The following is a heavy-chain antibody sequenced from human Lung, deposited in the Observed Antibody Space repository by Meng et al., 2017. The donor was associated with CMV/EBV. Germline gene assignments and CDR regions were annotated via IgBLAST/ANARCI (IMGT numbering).Heavy chain of an antibody. CDR1: GYTFTGYY. Sequence: SVXVSXXASGYTFTGYYMHWVRQAPGQGLEWMGWINPNSGGTNYAQKFQGRVTMTRDTSISTAYMELSRLRSDDTAVYYCARGVRQWLARSWFDPWGQGTLVTVSS. CDR2: INPNSGGT. V-gene: IGHV1-2*02. D-gene: IGHD6-19*01. J-gene: IGHJ5*02. CDR3: ARGVRQWLARSWFDP.